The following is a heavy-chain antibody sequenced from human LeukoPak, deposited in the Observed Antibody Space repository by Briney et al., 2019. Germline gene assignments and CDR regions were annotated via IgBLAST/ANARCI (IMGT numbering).Heavy chain of an antibody. CDR2: IYYSGST. Sequence: SETLSLTCTVSGVSISSYYWSWIRQSPGKGLEWIGYIYYSGSTNYNPSLKSRVTISVDTSKNQFSLKLSSVTAADTAVYYCARDTAMVFDYWGQGTLVTVSS. V-gene: IGHV4-59*01. CDR3: ARDTAMVFDY. J-gene: IGHJ4*02. CDR1: GVSISSYY. D-gene: IGHD5-18*01.